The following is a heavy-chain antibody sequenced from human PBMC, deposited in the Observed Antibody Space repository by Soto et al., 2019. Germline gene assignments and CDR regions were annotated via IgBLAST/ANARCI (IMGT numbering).Heavy chain of an antibody. CDR2: IYNNGNT. CDR1: GGSVSSVKYF. J-gene: IGHJ4*02. CDR3: ARTVMPVGNLAAFDH. Sequence: PSETLSLTCTVSGGSVSSVKYFWSWIRQPPGKGLEWIAYIYNNGNTNYNPSLKSRATISVDTSKNQCPLKLTSVTAADSAVYFCARTVMPVGNLAAFDHWGQGVLVTVSS. D-gene: IGHD7-27*01. V-gene: IGHV4-61*01.